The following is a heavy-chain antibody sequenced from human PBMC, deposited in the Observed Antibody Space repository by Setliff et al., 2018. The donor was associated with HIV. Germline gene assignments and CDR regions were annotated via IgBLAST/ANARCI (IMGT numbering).Heavy chain of an antibody. CDR2: IHISGST. J-gene: IGHJ6*03. V-gene: IGHV4-4*09. CDR1: DGSISSFY. Sequence: SETLSLTCSLSDGSISSFYWPWIRQPPGKGLEWIGYIHISGSTTYNPSLKIRVSISVDTTENQFSLTLTSVTAADSAVYFCARSTLPLPYYYIDFWGRGTTVTVSS. CDR3: ARSTLPLPYYYIDF. D-gene: IGHD2-15*01.